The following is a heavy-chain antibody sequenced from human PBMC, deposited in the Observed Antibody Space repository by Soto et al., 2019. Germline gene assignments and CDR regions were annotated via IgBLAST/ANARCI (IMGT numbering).Heavy chain of an antibody. J-gene: IGHJ4*02. D-gene: IGHD4-17*01. CDR2: ISGSGGST. CDR1: GFTFSSYA. V-gene: IGHV3-23*01. Sequence: GSLRLSCAASGFTFSSYAMSWVRQAPGKGLEWVSAISGSGGSTYYADSVKGRFTISRDNSKNTLYLQMNSLRAEDTAVYYCGKRHTTVVKSGGGIEYWGQGTLVTV. CDR3: GKRHTTVVKSGGGIEY.